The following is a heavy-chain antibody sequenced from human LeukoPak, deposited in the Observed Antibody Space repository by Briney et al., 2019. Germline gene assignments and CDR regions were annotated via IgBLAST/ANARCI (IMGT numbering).Heavy chain of an antibody. CDR2: IRSKAYGGTT. Sequence: GRSLRLSCTASGFTFGDYAVSWVRQAPGKGLEWVGFIRSKAYGGTTEYAASVKGRFTISRDDSKSIAYLQMNSLKAEDTAVYYCSRDAPNWNYVGNWFDPWGQGTLVTVSS. CDR1: GFTFGDYA. V-gene: IGHV3-49*04. J-gene: IGHJ5*02. D-gene: IGHD1-7*01. CDR3: SRDAPNWNYVGNWFDP.